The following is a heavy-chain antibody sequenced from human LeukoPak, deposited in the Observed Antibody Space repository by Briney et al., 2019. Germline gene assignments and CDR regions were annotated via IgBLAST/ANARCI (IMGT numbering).Heavy chain of an antibody. CDR3: ARVTYDSSGYYYLDY. CDR2: IYYSGST. J-gene: IGHJ4*02. CDR1: GGSISSGDYY. Sequence: PSETLSLTCTVSGGSISSGDYYWSWIRQPPGRGREWIGYIYYSGSTYYNPSLKSRVTISVGTSKNQFSLKLSSVTAADTAVYYCARVTYDSSGYYYLDYWGQGTLVTVST. D-gene: IGHD3-22*01. V-gene: IGHV4-30-4*01.